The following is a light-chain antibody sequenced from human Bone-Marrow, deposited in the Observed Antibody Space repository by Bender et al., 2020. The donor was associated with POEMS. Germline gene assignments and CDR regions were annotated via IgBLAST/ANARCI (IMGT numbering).Light chain of an antibody. Sequence: QSALTQPASVSGSPGQSITISCTGTSNDIAIYNLVSWYQQHPGKAPKLIIYEVTKRPSGVSNRFSGSKFGNTASLTISGLQAEDGADYFCCSYAASITYVFGTVTKVTVL. J-gene: IGLJ1*01. CDR1: SNDIAIYNL. CDR3: CSYAASITYV. CDR2: EVT. V-gene: IGLV2-23*02.